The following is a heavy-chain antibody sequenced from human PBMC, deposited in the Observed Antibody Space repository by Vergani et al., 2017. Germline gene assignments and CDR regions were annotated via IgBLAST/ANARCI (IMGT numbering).Heavy chain of an antibody. J-gene: IGHJ5*02. V-gene: IGHV5-51*03. CDR3: ARVESITIFGVVIKGWFDP. Sequence: EVQLVQSGAEVKKPGESLKISCKGSGYSFTSYWIGWVRQMPGKGLEWMGIIYPGDSDTRYSPSFQGQVTISADKSISTAYLQWSSLKASDTAMYYCARVESITIFGVVIKGWFDPWGQGTLVTVSS. D-gene: IGHD3-3*01. CDR1: GYSFTSYW. CDR2: IYPGDSDT.